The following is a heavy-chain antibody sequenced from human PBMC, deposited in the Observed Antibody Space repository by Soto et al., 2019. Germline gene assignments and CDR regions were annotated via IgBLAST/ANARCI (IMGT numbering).Heavy chain of an antibody. D-gene: IGHD3-16*01. CDR3: ARDGGGVNGLDP. CDR1: AYTFRYY. J-gene: IGHJ5*02. V-gene: IGHV1-2*02. Sequence: QVQLVQSGAEVRKPGASVKVSCKASAYTFRYYMHWVRQAPGQGLEWIGWTNPNSGVTKYAQKFQGRVTMTRDTSITTGYVELSRRNSYDTAVYYCARDGGGVNGLDPWGQGTLVTVS. CDR2: TNPNSGVT.